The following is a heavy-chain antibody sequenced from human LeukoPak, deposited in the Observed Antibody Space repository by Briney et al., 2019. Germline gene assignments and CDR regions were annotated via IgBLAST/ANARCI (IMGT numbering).Heavy chain of an antibody. D-gene: IGHD2-2*01. CDR2: IYYSGST. J-gene: IGHJ4*02. V-gene: IGHV4-39*01. CDR1: GGSFSGYY. CDR3: ARQLGYCSSTSCYADKVDY. Sequence: SETLSLTCAVYGGSFSGYYWGWIRRPPGKGLEWIGSIYYSGSTYYNPSLKSRVTISVDTSKNQFSLKLSSVTAADTAVYYCARQLGYCSSTSCYADKVDYWGQGTLVTVSS.